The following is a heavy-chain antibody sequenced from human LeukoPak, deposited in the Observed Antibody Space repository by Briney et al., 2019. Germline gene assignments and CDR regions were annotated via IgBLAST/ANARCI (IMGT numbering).Heavy chain of an antibody. CDR1: GGSISSGSYY. D-gene: IGHD3-22*01. CDR3: ARLMIVVVTSFDY. CDR2: IYYSGST. V-gene: IGHV4-39*01. Sequence: SGTLSLTCTVSGGSISSGSYYWVWIRQPPGKGLEWIGSIYYSGSTYYNPSLKSGVTISVDTSKNQFYLKLSSVTAADTAVYYCARLMIVVVTSFDYWGQGTLVTVSS. J-gene: IGHJ4*02.